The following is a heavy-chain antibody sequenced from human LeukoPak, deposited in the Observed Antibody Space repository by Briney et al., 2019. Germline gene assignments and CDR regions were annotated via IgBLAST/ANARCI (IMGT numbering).Heavy chain of an antibody. J-gene: IGHJ4*02. Sequence: PGGSLRLSCAASGFTFSSYSMNWVRQAPGKGLEWVSSISRSSSHMYNADYADSVKGRFTISRDNAKNSLYLQMNSLRAEDTAVYYCAGGITAADPFDYWGQGTLVTVSS. CDR3: AGGITAADPFDY. CDR1: GFTFSSYS. D-gene: IGHD6-13*01. V-gene: IGHV3-21*01. CDR2: ISRSSSHMYNA.